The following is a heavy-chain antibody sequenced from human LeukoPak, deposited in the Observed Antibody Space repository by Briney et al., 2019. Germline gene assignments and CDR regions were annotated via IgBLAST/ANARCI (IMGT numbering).Heavy chain of an antibody. CDR2: ISSSSSSI. V-gene: IGHV3-21*01. J-gene: IGHJ6*02. CDR3: ARDKGYYYYGMDV. Sequence: GGSLRQTCAGCGFTFSSYSLIWVRQAPGKGLEGVSSISSSSSSIYYADSVNGRFTISRDTAKNSLYLQMNSLRAEDTAVYYCARDKGYYYYGMDVWGQGTTVTVSS. CDR1: GFTFSSYS.